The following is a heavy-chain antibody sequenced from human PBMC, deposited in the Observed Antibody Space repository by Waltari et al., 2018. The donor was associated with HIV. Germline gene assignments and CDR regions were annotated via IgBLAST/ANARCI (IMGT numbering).Heavy chain of an antibody. CDR1: GGSFSGYY. CDR2: INRSVST. D-gene: IGHD5-18*01. Sequence: QVQLQQWGAGLLKPSETLSLTCAVYGGSFSGYYWSWIRQPPGKGLEWIGEINRSVSTNYNPCLKSRVTISVDTSKSQFSLKLSSVTAADTAVYYCAGGVDTAMVTVDYWGQGTLVTVSS. J-gene: IGHJ4*02. CDR3: AGGVDTAMVTVDY. V-gene: IGHV4-34*01.